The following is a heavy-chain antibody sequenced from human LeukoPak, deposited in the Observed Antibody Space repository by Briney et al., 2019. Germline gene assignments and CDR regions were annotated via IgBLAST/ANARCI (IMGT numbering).Heavy chain of an antibody. CDR2: ISSSGSTI. V-gene: IGHV3-11*01. J-gene: IGHJ4*02. CDR1: GFTFSDYY. Sequence: GGSLRLSCAASGFTFSDYYMSWIRQAPGKGLEWVSYISSSGSTIYYADSVKGRFTISRDNAKNSLYLQMNSLRAEDTAVYYCARDPETILDDYYDSSGYHYFDYWGQGTLVTVSS. D-gene: IGHD3-22*01. CDR3: ARDPETILDDYYDSSGYHYFDY.